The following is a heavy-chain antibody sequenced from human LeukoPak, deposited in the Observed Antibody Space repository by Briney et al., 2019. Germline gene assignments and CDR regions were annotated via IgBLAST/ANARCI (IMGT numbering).Heavy chain of an antibody. CDR3: ARESLSYYYDSSGYRRPYNWFDP. Sequence: GGSLRLSCAASGFTVSSNYMSWVRQAPGKGLEWVSVIYSGGSTYYADSVKGRFTISRDNSKNTLYLQMNSLRAEDTAVYYCARESLSYYYDSSGYRRPYNWFDPWGQGTLVTVSS. CDR2: IYSGGST. CDR1: GFTVSSNY. D-gene: IGHD3-22*01. J-gene: IGHJ5*02. V-gene: IGHV3-53*01.